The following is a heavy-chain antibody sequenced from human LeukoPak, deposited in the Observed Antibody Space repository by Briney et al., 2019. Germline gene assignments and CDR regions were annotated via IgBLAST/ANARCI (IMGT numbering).Heavy chain of an antibody. J-gene: IGHJ4*02. Sequence: GGSLRLSCAASGFTFSGYSMNWVRQAPGKGLEWVSSISSSSSYIYYADSVKGRFTISRDNAKNSLYLQMNSLRAEDTAVYYCARARDVDTAMVLGLWGQGTLVTVSS. D-gene: IGHD5-18*01. CDR1: GFTFSGYS. V-gene: IGHV3-21*01. CDR2: ISSSSSYI. CDR3: ARARDVDTAMVLGL.